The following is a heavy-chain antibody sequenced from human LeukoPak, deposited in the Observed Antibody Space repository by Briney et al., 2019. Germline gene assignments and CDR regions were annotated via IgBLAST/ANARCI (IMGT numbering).Heavy chain of an antibody. Sequence: GGSLRLSCAASGFTFSNYAMSWVRQAPGKGLEWVSAISGSGGSTYYADSVKGRFTISRDNSKNTLYLQMNSLRAEDAAVYYCATPYSGSYYSPDYWGQGTLVTVSS. CDR2: ISGSGGST. D-gene: IGHD1-26*01. CDR3: ATPYSGSYYSPDY. CDR1: GFTFSNYA. V-gene: IGHV3-23*01. J-gene: IGHJ4*02.